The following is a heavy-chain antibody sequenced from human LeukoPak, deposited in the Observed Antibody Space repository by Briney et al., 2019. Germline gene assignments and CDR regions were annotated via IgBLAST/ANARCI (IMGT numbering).Heavy chain of an antibody. CDR2: MNPNSGNT. CDR1: GYRFTDFY. J-gene: IGHJ6*03. CDR3: ARVYGDYRYYYYMDV. V-gene: IGHV1-8*03. Sequence: ASVKVSCKPSGYRFTDFYIHWVRQATGQGLEWMGWMNPNSGNTGYAQKFQGRVTITRNTSISTAYMELSSLRSEDTAVYYCARVYGDYRYYYYMDVWGKGTTVTVSS. D-gene: IGHD4-17*01.